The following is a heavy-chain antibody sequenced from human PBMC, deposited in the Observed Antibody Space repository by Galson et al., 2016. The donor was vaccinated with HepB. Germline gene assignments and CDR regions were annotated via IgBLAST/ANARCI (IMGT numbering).Heavy chain of an antibody. V-gene: IGHV3-21*01. CDR1: GFTFSNYY. Sequence: SLRLSCAASGFTFSNYYMHWVRQAPGRGLEWVSSISSSSKYIYYADSMKGRFTISRDNANNSLFLQMESLRADDTAVYYCARGRGIAAGGGFDPWGQGTQVTVSS. D-gene: IGHD6-13*01. CDR3: ARGRGIAAGGGFDP. J-gene: IGHJ5*02. CDR2: ISSSSKYI.